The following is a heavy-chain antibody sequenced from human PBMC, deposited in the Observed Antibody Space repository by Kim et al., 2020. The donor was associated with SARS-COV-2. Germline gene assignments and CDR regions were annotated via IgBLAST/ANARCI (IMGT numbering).Heavy chain of an antibody. D-gene: IGHD1-20*01. Sequence: GGFLRLSCAASGFTVSSNYMSWVRQAPGKGLEWVSVIYSGGSTYYADSVKGRFTISRDNSKNTLYLQMNSLGAEDTAVYYCAREGYNWNDGRGGFDYWHQGTLVTVS. J-gene: IGHJ4*02. V-gene: IGHV3-66*01. CDR1: GFTVSSNY. CDR2: IYSGGST. CDR3: AREGYNWNDGRGGFDY.